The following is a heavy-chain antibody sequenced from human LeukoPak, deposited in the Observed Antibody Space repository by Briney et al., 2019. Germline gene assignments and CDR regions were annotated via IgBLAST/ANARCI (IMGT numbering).Heavy chain of an antibody. CDR3: AREGITMTLGYFDY. J-gene: IGHJ4*02. V-gene: IGHV3-66*01. Sequence: GGSLRLSCAAPGFTVSSNYMSWVRQAPGKGLEWVSVIYSGGSTYYADSVKGRFTISRDNSKNTLYLQMNSLRAEDTAVYYCAREGITMTLGYFDYWGQGTLVTVSS. CDR2: IYSGGST. D-gene: IGHD3-22*01. CDR1: GFTVSSNY.